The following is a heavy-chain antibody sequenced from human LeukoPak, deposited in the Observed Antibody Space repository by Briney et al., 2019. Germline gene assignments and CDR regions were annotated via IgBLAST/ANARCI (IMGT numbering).Heavy chain of an antibody. V-gene: IGHV4-59*01. Sequence: SETLSLTCTVSGGSISSYYWSWIRQPPGKGLEWIGYIYYTGSTNYNPSLKSRVTISVDTSKNQFSLKLISVTAADTAVYYCARVEMATIRDWGQGILVTVSS. D-gene: IGHD5-24*01. CDR2: IYYTGST. CDR3: ARVEMATIRD. J-gene: IGHJ4*02. CDR1: GGSISSYY.